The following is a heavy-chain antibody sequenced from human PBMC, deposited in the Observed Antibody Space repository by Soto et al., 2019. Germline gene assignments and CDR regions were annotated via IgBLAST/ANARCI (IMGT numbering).Heavy chain of an antibody. J-gene: IGHJ3*02. D-gene: IGHD3-10*01. CDR3: AKISYYYGSGSSRGAFDI. V-gene: IGHV3-30-3*02. CDR1: GFTFSSYA. CDR2: ISYDGGNK. Sequence: GGSLRLSCAASGFTFSSYAMHWVRQAPGKGLEWVAVISYDGGNKYYADSVKGRFTISRDNSKNTLYLQMNSLRAEDTAVYYCAKISYYYGSGSSRGAFDIWGQGTMVTVSS.